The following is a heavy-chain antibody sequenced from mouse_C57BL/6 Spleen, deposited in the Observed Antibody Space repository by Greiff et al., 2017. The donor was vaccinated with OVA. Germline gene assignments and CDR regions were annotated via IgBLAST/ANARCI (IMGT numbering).Heavy chain of an antibody. CDR2: ISSGSSTI. V-gene: IGHV5-17*01. D-gene: IGHD1-1*01. CDR3: ARGGPYGHYFDY. CDR1: GFTFSDYG. Sequence: VQLKESGGGLVKPGGSLKLSCAASGFTFSDYGMHWVRQAPEKGLEWVAYISSGSSTIYYADTVKGRFTISRDNAKNTLFLQMTSLRSEDTAMYYCARGGPYGHYFDYWGQGTTLTVSS. J-gene: IGHJ2*01.